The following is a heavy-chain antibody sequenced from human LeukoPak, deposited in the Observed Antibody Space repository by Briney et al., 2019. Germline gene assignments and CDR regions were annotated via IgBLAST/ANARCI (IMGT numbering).Heavy chain of an antibody. D-gene: IGHD6-19*01. V-gene: IGHV1-2*02. CDR1: GYTFTGYY. CDR2: INPNSGGT. CDR3: ARVEEWLGQTDY. J-gene: IGHJ4*02. Sequence: ASVKVSCKASGYTFTGYYMHWVRQAPGQGLEWMGWINPNSGGTNYAQKFQGRITMTRDTSISTAYMELSRLRSDDTAVYYCARVEEWLGQTDYWGQGTLVTVSS.